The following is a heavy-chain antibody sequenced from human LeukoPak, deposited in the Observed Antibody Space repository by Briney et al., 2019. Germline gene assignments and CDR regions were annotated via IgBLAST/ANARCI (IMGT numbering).Heavy chain of an antibody. D-gene: IGHD3-10*01. J-gene: IGHJ3*02. V-gene: IGHV1-46*01. CDR2: INPSGGST. Sequence: ASVKVSCKASGYTFTSYYMHWVRQAPGQGLEWMGIINPSGGSTSYAQKFQGRVTMTRDTSTSTVYMELSSLRSADTAVYYCARDQTITMVRGTLNHAFDIWGQGTMVTVSS. CDR3: ARDQTITMVRGTLNHAFDI. CDR1: GYTFTSYY.